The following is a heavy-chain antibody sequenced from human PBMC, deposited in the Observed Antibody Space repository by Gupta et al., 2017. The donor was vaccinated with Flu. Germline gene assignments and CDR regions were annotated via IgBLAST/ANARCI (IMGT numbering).Heavy chain of an antibody. V-gene: IGHV3-23*01. D-gene: IGHD4-17*01. CDR1: GFSISSYA. Sequence: DVRVLQSGLGLLEPGGCLRLSCAGAGFSISSYAMSWVRRAPGKGLEWVSAMSANGGTTYFADSVKGRFTSARDNRENTLFLQMTSLTPDDTAVEYGVKEHGDWVPGNDVEHWGQGPLVTVSS. CDR3: VKEHGDWVPGNDVEH. CDR2: MSANGGTT. J-gene: IGHJ4*02.